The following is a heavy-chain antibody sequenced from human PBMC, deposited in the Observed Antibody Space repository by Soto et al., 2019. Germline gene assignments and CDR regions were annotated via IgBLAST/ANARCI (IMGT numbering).Heavy chain of an antibody. D-gene: IGHD6-19*01. CDR1: CASIDNNGYS. Sequence: QVQLQESGPGLVIPSQTLTLTCAVSCASIDNNGYSWTWIRQHPGKGLEWIGTNNNRGDTYYNPSLKSRLNISLDTSQNHFSLRLNAVTAAATATYYCARGGSGWKALNWFDPWGQGIMVTVSS. J-gene: IGHJ5*02. V-gene: IGHV4-31*11. CDR2: NNNRGDT. CDR3: ARGGSGWKALNWFDP.